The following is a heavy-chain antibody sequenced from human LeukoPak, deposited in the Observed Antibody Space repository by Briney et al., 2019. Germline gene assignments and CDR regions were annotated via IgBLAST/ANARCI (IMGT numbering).Heavy chain of an antibody. D-gene: IGHD3-10*01. CDR2: IYYSGST. V-gene: IGHV4-59*01. J-gene: IGHJ6*02. CDR3: ARVLGLLWFGEKVPYGMDV. CDR1: GGSITSYY. Sequence: SETLSLTCTVSGGSITSYYWSRIRQPPGKGLEWSGYIYYSGSTNYNPSLKSRVTISVDTSKNQFSLKLSSVTAADTAVYYCARVLGLLWFGEKVPYGMDVWGQGTTVTVSS.